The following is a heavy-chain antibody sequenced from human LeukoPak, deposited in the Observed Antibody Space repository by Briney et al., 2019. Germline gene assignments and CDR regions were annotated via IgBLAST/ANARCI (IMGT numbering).Heavy chain of an antibody. CDR2: IYYSGGT. D-gene: IGHD3-22*01. CDR3: AREGPYYDSSNYRAWYFDL. Sequence: SETLSLTCTVSGDSISSYYWSWIRQPPGKGLEWIGYIYYSGGTNYNPSLKSRVTISVDTSKDQFSLKLSSVTAADTAVYYCAREGPYYDSSNYRAWYFDLWGRGTLVTVSS. J-gene: IGHJ2*01. CDR1: GDSISSYY. V-gene: IGHV4-59*01.